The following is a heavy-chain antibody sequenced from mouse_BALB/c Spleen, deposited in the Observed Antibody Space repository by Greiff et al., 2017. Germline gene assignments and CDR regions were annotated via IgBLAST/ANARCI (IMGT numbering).Heavy chain of an antibody. CDR2: ISSGGSYT. CDR3: TREGSHDCSGHYYSMDY. J-gene: IGHJ4*01. D-gene: IGHD2-3*01. V-gene: IGHV5-6-4*01. CDR1: GFTFSSYT. Sequence: EVQGVESGGGLVKPGGSLKLSCAASGFTFSSYTMSWVRQTPEKRLEWVATISSGGSYTYYPDSVKGRFTISRDNAKNNLYLQMSSLKSEDTAMYYCTREGSHDCSGHYYSMDYWGQGTSVTVSS.